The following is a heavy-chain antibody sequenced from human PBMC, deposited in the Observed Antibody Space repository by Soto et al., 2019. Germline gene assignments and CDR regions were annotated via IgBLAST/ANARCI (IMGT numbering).Heavy chain of an antibody. J-gene: IGHJ4*02. CDR1: GYTFTSYA. Sequence: ASVKVSFKASGYTFTSYAMHWLRQAPGQRLEWMGWINAGNGNTKYSQKFQGRVTITRDTSASTAYMELSSLRSEDTAVYYCARHPSRVGLRFLEWLKSPFDYWGQGTLVTVSS. CDR3: ARHPSRVGLRFLEWLKSPFDY. CDR2: INAGNGNT. V-gene: IGHV1-3*01. D-gene: IGHD3-3*01.